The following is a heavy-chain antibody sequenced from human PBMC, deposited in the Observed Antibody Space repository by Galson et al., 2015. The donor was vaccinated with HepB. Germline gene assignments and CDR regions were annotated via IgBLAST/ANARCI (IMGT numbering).Heavy chain of an antibody. CDR2: INPSGGST. CDR3: ARDGRGGYDSSGYYYFDY. J-gene: IGHJ4*02. CDR1: GYTFTSYY. D-gene: IGHD3-22*01. V-gene: IGHV1-46*01. Sequence: SVKVSCKASGYTFTSYYMHWVRQAPGQGLEWMGIINPSGGSTSYAQKFQGRVTMTRDTSTSTVYMELSSLRSEDTAVYYCARDGRGGYDSSGYYYFDYWGQGTLVTVSS.